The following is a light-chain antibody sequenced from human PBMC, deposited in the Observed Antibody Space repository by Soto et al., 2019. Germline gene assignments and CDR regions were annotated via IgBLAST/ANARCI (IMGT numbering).Light chain of an antibody. CDR3: QQYDSWPLT. CDR1: QSVSTNY. J-gene: IGKJ4*01. CDR2: GAS. Sequence: EIVLTQSPATLSLSPGERATLYCGASQSVSTNYLAWYQQKPGQAPRLLIYGASTRATGIPDRFRGSGSGTEFTLTISSLQSEDFAVYYCQQYDSWPLTFGGGTKVDIK. V-gene: IGKV3-20*01.